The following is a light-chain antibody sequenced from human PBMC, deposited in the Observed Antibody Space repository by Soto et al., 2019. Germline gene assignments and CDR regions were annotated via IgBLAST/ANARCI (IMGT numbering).Light chain of an antibody. J-gene: IGLJ1*01. V-gene: IGLV2-8*01. CDR2: EVT. CDR3: SSYAGTNNYV. Sequence: QSALTQPPSASGSPGQSVTISCPGTNNDVGVYNYVSWYQQHPGKAPRLMIYEVTKRPSDIPDRFSGSKSGNTASLTVSGLQAEDEADYYCSSYAGTNNYVFGTGTKLTVL. CDR1: NNDVGVYNY.